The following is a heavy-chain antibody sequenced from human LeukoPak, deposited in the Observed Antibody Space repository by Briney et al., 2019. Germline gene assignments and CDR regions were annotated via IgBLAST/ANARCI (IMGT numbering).Heavy chain of an antibody. Sequence: SETLSLTCTVSGGSISSYYWSWIRQPPGKGLEWIGEINHSGSTNYNPSLKSRVTISVDTSKNQFSLKLSSVTAADTAVYYCARGRGDDSSGYYYYFDYWGQGTLVTVSS. CDR3: ARGRGDDSSGYYYYFDY. D-gene: IGHD3-22*01. CDR1: GGSISSYY. V-gene: IGHV4-34*01. J-gene: IGHJ4*02. CDR2: INHSGST.